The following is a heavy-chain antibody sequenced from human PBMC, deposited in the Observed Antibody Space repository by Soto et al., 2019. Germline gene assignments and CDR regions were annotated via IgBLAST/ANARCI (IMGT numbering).Heavy chain of an antibody. CDR3: ARVLETFDWDYYYMDV. V-gene: IGHV3-66*01. CDR1: GFTVSSNY. J-gene: IGHJ6*03. CDR2: IYSGGST. Sequence: GESLKISCAASGFTVSSNYMSWVRQAPGKGLEWVSVIYSGGSTYYADSVKGRFTISRDNSKNTLYLQMNSLRAEDTAVYYCARVLETFDWDYYYMDVWGKGTTVTVSS. D-gene: IGHD3-9*01.